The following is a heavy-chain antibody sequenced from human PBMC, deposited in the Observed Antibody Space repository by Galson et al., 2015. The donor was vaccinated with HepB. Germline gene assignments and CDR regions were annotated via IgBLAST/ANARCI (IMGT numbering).Heavy chain of an antibody. CDR1: GVSVSNSLYY. CDR3: ARAAGDSSSYANDY. CDR2: VYYTGNT. Sequence: TLSLTCSVSGVSVSNSLYYWVWVRQPPEKGLEWIGSVYYTGNTYYESSLKSRVTVSMDKSRNQFSLRVNSVTAADTAVYFCARAAGDSSSYANDYWGQGMLVTVSA. D-gene: IGHD5-18*01. J-gene: IGHJ4*02. V-gene: IGHV4-39*07.